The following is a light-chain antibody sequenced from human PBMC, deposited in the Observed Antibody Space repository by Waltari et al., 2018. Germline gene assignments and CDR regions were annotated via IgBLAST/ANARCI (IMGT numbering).Light chain of an antibody. CDR3: QQYSNWPPT. Sequence: ETVMTQSPATLSVSPGEGATLSCRASESVSTKLAWYQRKSGQAPRLLIYGASARATGIPARFSGTGSATEFTLTVSSLQSEDFALYYCQQYSNWPPTFGQGTKVDIK. J-gene: IGKJ1*01. CDR2: GAS. CDR1: ESVSTK. V-gene: IGKV3-15*01.